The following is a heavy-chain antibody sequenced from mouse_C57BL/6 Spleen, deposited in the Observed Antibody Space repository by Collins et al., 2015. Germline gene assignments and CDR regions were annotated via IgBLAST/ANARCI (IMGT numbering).Heavy chain of an antibody. V-gene: IGHV1-19*01. CDR3: ARRDYGSSYHYFDY. Sequence: EVQLQQSGPVLVKPGASVKMSCKASGYTFTDYYMNWVKQSHGKSLEWIGVINPYNGGTSYNQKFKGKATLTVGKSSSTAYMELNSLTSEDSAVYYCARRDYGSSYHYFDYWGQGTTLTVSS. D-gene: IGHD1-1*01. CDR2: INPYNGGT. J-gene: IGHJ2*01. CDR1: GYTFTDYY.